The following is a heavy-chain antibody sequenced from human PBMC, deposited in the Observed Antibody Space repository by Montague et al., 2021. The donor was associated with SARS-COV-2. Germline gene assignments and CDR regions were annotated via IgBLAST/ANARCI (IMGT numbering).Heavy chain of an antibody. J-gene: IGHJ3*02. D-gene: IGHD4-23*01. CDR1: GGSITGYY. CDR2: IYDGGAV. Sequence: SETLSLTCTVSGGSITGYYWSWLRRPPGKGLEWIAYIYDGGAVNYNPSLGSRVTISTDTSKNQLSLTVNSVTAADTAVYYCVRDHPYGGPRGAFDIWGQGTLVTVSS. V-gene: IGHV4-59*01. CDR3: VRDHPYGGPRGAFDI.